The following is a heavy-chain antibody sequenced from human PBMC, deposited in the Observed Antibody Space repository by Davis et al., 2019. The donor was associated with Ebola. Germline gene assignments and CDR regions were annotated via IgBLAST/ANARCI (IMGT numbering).Heavy chain of an antibody. CDR1: GFTFSNAW. Sequence: GESLKISCAASGFTFSNAWMSWVRQAPGKGLEWVGRIKSKTDGGTTDYAAPVKGRFTISRDDSKNTLYLQMNSLKTEDTAVYYCTGYCSSTSCYYRWGQGTLVTVPS. CDR3: TGYCSSTSCYYR. D-gene: IGHD2-2*01. V-gene: IGHV3-15*01. CDR2: IKSKTDGGTT. J-gene: IGHJ1*01.